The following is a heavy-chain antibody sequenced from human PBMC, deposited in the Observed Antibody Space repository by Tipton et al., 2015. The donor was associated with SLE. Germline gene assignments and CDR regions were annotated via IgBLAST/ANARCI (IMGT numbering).Heavy chain of an antibody. CDR1: GDSITSDICY. V-gene: IGHV4-39*07. J-gene: IGHJ4*02. CDR2: VYDSGTT. CDR3: ARVAQGTLTVYSIDY. D-gene: IGHD2-15*01. Sequence: TLSLTCFVSGDSITSDICYWGWIRQPPGKGLEWIGSVYDSGTTHYNPSLKSRVTMSVDTSKTQFSLKLGSLTAADTAVYYCARVAQGTLTVYSIDYWGQGTLVTVSS.